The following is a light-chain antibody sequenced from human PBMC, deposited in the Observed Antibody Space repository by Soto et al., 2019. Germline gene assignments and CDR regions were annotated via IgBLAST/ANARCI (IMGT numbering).Light chain of an antibody. J-gene: IGKJ1*01. CDR2: GAS. CDR1: QNINDY. Sequence: EIVITQSPATLSVSPGERATLSCRASQNINDYLAWYQQKRGQAPRLLIYGASTRATGIPARFSGSGSGSEFTLTISSLQSEDFAIYYCHQYNNWPGTFGQGTKVDI. CDR3: HQYNNWPGT. V-gene: IGKV3-15*01.